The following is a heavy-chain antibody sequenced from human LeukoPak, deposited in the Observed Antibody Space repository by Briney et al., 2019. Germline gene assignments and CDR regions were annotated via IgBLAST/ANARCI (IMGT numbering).Heavy chain of an antibody. J-gene: IGHJ4*02. CDR2: ISANSGNT. CDR3: ARGWANYYDSNGYHDC. Sequence: ASVKVSCKASGYTFTSYGISWVRQAPGQRLEWMAWISANSGNTNYAQKVQGRVTMTTDTSTSTAYMELRSLRSDDTAVYYCARGWANYYDSNGYHDCWGQGTLVTVSS. D-gene: IGHD3-22*01. V-gene: IGHV1-18*01. CDR1: GYTFTSYG.